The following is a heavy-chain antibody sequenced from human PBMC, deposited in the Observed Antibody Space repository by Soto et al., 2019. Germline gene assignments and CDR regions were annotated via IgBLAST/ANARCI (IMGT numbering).Heavy chain of an antibody. CDR3: GKNYGASAP. Sequence: SETLSLTCTVSGGSISGSGYYWGWIRQPPGKGLEWIGTSYYSGSTYSNSSLKSRVTISVDTSKNQFSLNLSSVTAADTARYTWGKNYGASAPWGQGTLVPVSS. J-gene: IGHJ5*02. CDR2: SYYSGST. D-gene: IGHD4-17*01. CDR1: GGSISGSGYY. V-gene: IGHV4-39*01.